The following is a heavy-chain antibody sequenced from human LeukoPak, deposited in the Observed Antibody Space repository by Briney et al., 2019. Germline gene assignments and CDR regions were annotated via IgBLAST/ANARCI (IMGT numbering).Heavy chain of an antibody. D-gene: IGHD5-24*01. J-gene: IGHJ4*02. CDR2: IYYSGST. CDR3: ARDRGGYNRNFDY. CDR1: GGSISSGDYY. V-gene: IGHV4-30-4*01. Sequence: PSGTLSLTCAVSGGSISSGDYYWSWIRQPPGKGLEWIGYIYYSGSTYYNPSLKSRVTISVDTSKNQFSLKLSSVTAADTAVYYCARDRGGYNRNFDYWGQGTLVTVSS.